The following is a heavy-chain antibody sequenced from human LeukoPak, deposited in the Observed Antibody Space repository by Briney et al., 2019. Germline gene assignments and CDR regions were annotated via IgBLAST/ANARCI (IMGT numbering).Heavy chain of an antibody. CDR1: GGSISSGGYS. CDR3: ARGRVVPAAIAPYYFDY. V-gene: IGHV4-30-2*01. CDR2: IYHSGST. D-gene: IGHD2-2*02. Sequence: SETLSLTCAVSGGSISSGGYSWSWIRQPPGKGLEWIGYIYHSGSTYYNPSLKSRVTISVDRSKNQFSLKLSSVTAADTAVYYCARGRVVPAAIAPYYFDYWGQGTLVTVSS. J-gene: IGHJ4*02.